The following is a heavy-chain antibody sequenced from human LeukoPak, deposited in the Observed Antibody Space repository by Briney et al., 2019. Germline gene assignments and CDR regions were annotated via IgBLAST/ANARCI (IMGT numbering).Heavy chain of an antibody. D-gene: IGHD6-6*01. CDR3: AKDRVPKYSSSSIGYYYGMDV. CDR1: GFTFSSYG. V-gene: IGHV3-30*18. CDR2: ISYDGSNK. J-gene: IGHJ6*02. Sequence: GGSLRLSCAASGFTFSSYGMHWVRQAPGKGLEWVAVISYDGSNKYYADSVKGRFTISGDNSKNTLYLQMNSLRAEDTAVYYCAKDRVPKYSSSSIGYYYGMDVWGQGTTVTVSS.